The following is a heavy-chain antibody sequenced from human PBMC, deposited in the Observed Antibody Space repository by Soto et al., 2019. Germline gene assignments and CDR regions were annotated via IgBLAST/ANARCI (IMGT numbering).Heavy chain of an antibody. Sequence: KASETLSLTCTVSGGSISSYYWSWIRQPPGKGLEWIGYIYYSGSTNYNPSLKSRVTISVDTSKNQFSLKLSSVTAADTAVYYCARHMGFWIDAFDIRGQGTMVT. CDR3: ARHMGFWIDAFDI. CDR1: GGSISSYY. V-gene: IGHV4-59*08. CDR2: IYYSGST. D-gene: IGHD3-3*01. J-gene: IGHJ3*02.